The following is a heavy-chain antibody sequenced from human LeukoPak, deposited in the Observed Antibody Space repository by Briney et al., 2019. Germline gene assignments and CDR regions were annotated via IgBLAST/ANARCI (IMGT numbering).Heavy chain of an antibody. CDR2: INDSGRT. D-gene: IGHD1-26*01. V-gene: IGHV4-34*01. CDR3: ARGGSPVGATNDY. J-gene: IGHJ4*02. CDR1: GGSFSGYY. Sequence: PSETLSLTCAVYGGSFSGYYWSWIRQPPGKGLECIGEINDSGRTNYNPSLKSRGTISVDTSKNQFTLKLSSVTAADTAVYYCARGGSPVGATNDYWGQGTLVTVSS.